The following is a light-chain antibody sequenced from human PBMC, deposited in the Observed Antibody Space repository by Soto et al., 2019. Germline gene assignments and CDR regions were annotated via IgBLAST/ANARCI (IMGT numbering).Light chain of an antibody. CDR2: KAS. V-gene: IGKV1-5*03. J-gene: IGKJ2*01. CDR1: QSMSNW. CDR3: QQYSTYSMFS. Sequence: DIQMTQSPSTLSASVGDRVTITCRASQSMSNWLAWYQQKPGKAPKLLIYKASTLESGVPSRFSGSGSGTEFTLTISSLQPDDFATYYCQQYSTYSMFSFGQGTKLEIK.